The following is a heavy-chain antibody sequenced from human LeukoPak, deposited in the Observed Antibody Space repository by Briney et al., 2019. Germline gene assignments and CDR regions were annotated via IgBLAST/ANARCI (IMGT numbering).Heavy chain of an antibody. CDR2: ICPDGTVT. Sequence: SGGSLRLSCAASGFTFSSYDMSWVRQAPGKGPMWVSRICPDGTVTNYADSVKARFIISRDNARNTVYLQMNSLRVEDTAVYYCVRDFRSADYWGQGTLVTVSS. CDR1: GFTFSSYD. V-gene: IGHV3-74*01. CDR3: VRDFRSADY. J-gene: IGHJ4*02.